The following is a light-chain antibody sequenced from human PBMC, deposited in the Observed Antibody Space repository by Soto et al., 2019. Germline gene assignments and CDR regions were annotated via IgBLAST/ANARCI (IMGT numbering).Light chain of an antibody. CDR2: DAS. CDR1: QSISSS. J-gene: IGKJ2*01. V-gene: IGKV3-11*01. CDR3: QQRSNWPRT. Sequence: PGERATLSCRASQSISSSLAWYQQKPGQPPRLLIYDASDRATGIPARFRGSGSGTDFTLTISSLEPEDFAVYYCQQRSNWPRTFGQGTKVDIK.